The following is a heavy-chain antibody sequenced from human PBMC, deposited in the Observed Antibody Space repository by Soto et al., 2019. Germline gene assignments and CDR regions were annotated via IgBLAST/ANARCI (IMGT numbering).Heavy chain of an antibody. CDR2: ISSSSSTI. D-gene: IGHD3-16*01. Sequence: ESGGGLVQPGGSLRLSCAASGFTFSSYSMNWVRQAPGKGLEWVSYISSSSSTIYYADSVKGRFTISRDNAKNSLYLQMNSLRDEDTAVYYCARDMWGAMANDAFDIWGQGTMVTVSS. CDR1: GFTFSSYS. J-gene: IGHJ3*02. V-gene: IGHV3-48*02. CDR3: ARDMWGAMANDAFDI.